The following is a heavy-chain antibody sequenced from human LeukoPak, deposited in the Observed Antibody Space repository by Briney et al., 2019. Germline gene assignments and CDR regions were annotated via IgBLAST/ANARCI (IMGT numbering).Heavy chain of an antibody. CDR1: EFTVSSNY. CDR2: IYSGGST. V-gene: IGHV3-66*01. CDR3: AKDAYPTVTTRFDYFDY. Sequence: GGSLRLSCAASEFTVSSNYMSWVRQAPGKGLEWVSVIYSGGSTYYADSVKGRFTISRDNSKNTLYLQMNSLRAEDTAVYYCAKDAYPTVTTRFDYFDYWGQGTLVTVSS. J-gene: IGHJ4*02. D-gene: IGHD4-11*01.